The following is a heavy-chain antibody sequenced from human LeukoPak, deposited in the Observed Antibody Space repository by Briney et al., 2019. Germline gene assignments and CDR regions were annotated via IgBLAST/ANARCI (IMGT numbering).Heavy chain of an antibody. Sequence: GESLKISCKGSGYSFNSYWIGWVRQMPGKGLEWMGIIYPDDSDISYRPSFQGQVTISVDKSISTAYLQWSSLKASDTAMYYCARRWGTYDILTGYYRDQDAFDIWGQGTMVTVSS. D-gene: IGHD3-9*01. J-gene: IGHJ3*02. CDR3: ARRWGTYDILTGYYRDQDAFDI. V-gene: IGHV5-51*01. CDR1: GYSFNSYW. CDR2: IYPDDSDI.